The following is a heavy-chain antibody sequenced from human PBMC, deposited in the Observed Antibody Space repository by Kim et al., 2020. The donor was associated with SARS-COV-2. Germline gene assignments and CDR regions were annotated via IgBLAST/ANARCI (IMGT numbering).Heavy chain of an antibody. V-gene: IGHV1-58*01. CDR3: AADSIAHFYYGMDV. Sequence: AKKFQERVTITRDMSTSTAYMELSSLRSEDTAVYYCAADSIAHFYYGMDVWGQGTTVTVSS. D-gene: IGHD6-13*01. J-gene: IGHJ6*02.